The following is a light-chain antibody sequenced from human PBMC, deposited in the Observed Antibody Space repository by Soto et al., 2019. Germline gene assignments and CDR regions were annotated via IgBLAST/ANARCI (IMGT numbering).Light chain of an antibody. J-gene: IGKJ4*01. CDR2: GAS. V-gene: IGKV3-20*01. CDR3: QQYGSSPPLS. CDR1: QSVSSS. Sequence: EIVMTQSPATLSVSPGERATLSCRASQSVSSSLAWYQQKPGQAPKLLFFGASTRATGIPDRFSGSGSGTDFTLTITRLEPEDFAVYHCQQYGSSPPLSFGGGTKVDIK.